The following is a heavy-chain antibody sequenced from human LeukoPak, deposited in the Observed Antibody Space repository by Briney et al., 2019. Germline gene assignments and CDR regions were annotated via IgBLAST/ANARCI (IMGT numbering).Heavy chain of an antibody. CDR1: GFTCDYYA. V-gene: IGHV3-43*02. CDR2: ISGDGGST. D-gene: IGHD5-12*01. CDR3: AKDSGGYSGYDLPGIDY. Sequence: GGSLRLSCAASGFTCDYYAMHWVRQAPGKGLEWVSLISGDGGSTYYADSVKGRFTISRDNSKNSLYLQMNSLRTEDTALYYCAKDSGGYSGYDLPGIDYWGQGTLVTVSS. J-gene: IGHJ4*02.